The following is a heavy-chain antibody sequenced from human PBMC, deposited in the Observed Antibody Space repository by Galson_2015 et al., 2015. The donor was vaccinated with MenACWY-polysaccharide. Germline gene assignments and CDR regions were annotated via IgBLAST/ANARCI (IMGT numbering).Heavy chain of an antibody. CDR1: GIRFSGSG. CDR3: AREGSWIVVHAFDT. D-gene: IGHD2-15*01. J-gene: IGHJ3*02. CDR2: IQYDGTNK. V-gene: IGHV3-33*01. Sequence: SLRLSCAASGIRFSGSGMHWVRQAPGKGLEWVAVIQYDGTNKVYADSVKGRFTISRDNSRNTLYLEMNSLRAEDTAVYYCAREGSWIVVHAFDTWGQGTMVTVSS.